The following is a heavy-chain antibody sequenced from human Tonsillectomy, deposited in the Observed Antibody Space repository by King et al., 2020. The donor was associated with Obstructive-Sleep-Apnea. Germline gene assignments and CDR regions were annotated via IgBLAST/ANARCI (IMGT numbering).Heavy chain of an antibody. CDR3: AKHGGTGFGVVFYYYYGMDV. J-gene: IGHJ6*02. Sequence: VQLSESGGGLVQPGGSLRLSCDASGFSFNTYALSWVRQAPGKGLEWVSAISGGGGDTSYADSVKGRFTISRDNSKNTLYLQMHSLRVEDTAVYYCAKHGGTGFGVVFYYYYGMDVWGQGTTVTVSS. CDR2: ISGGGGDT. CDR1: GFSFNTYA. V-gene: IGHV3-23*01. D-gene: IGHD3-3*01.